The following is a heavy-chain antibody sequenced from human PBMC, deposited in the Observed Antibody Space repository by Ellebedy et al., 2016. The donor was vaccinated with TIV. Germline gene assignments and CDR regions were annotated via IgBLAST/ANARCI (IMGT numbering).Heavy chain of an antibody. D-gene: IGHD6-19*01. CDR3: ARGRRAVANNWFNP. CDR1: GGSFSGYY. CDR2: INHSGST. J-gene: IGHJ5*02. Sequence: SETLSLXCAVYGGSFSGYYWSWIRQPPGKGLEWIGEINHSGSTNYNPSLKSRVTISVDTSKNQFSLKLSSVTAADTAVYYCARGRRAVANNWFNPWGQGTLVTVSS. V-gene: IGHV4-34*01.